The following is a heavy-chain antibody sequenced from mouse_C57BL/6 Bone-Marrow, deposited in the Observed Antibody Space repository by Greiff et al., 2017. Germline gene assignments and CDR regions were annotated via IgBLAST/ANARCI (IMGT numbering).Heavy chain of an antibody. J-gene: IGHJ1*03. CDR1: GFSFNTYA. CDR3: VSHGGYGSIYWYFDV. V-gene: IGHV10-1*01. CDR2: IRSKSNNYAT. Sequence: GGGLVQPKGSLKLSCAASGFSFNTYAMNWVRQAPGKGLEWVARIRSKSNNYATYYAESVKERFTISRDDSESMLYLQMNNMKTENTAMYYGVSHGGYGSIYWYFDVWGTGTTVTVSS. D-gene: IGHD1-1*01.